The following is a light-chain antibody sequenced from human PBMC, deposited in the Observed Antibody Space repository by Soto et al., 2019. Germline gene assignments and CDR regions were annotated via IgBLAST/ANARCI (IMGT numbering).Light chain of an antibody. Sequence: QPVLTQPPSASGTPGQRVTISCSGSSSNIGSNTVNWYQQLPGTAPKLLIYSNNQRPSGVPDRFSGSKSGTSASLAISGLQSEDEADYYCEAWDDSLNGWVFGGGTKVTVL. V-gene: IGLV1-44*01. J-gene: IGLJ3*02. CDR2: SNN. CDR3: EAWDDSLNGWV. CDR1: SSNIGSNT.